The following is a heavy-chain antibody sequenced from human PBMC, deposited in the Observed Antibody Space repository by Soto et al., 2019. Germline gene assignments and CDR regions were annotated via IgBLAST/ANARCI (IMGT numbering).Heavy chain of an antibody. Sequence: ASVKVSCKASGFTFTSSAVHWVRQARGQRLEWIGWIVVGSGNTNYAQKFQERVTITRDMSTSTAYMELSSLRSEDTAVYYCAAEDYAIFGVVTPPDYYYYYGMDVWGQGTTVTVSS. V-gene: IGHV1-58*01. CDR2: IVVGSGNT. CDR1: GFTFTSSA. CDR3: AAEDYAIFGVVTPPDYYYYYGMDV. D-gene: IGHD3-3*01. J-gene: IGHJ6*02.